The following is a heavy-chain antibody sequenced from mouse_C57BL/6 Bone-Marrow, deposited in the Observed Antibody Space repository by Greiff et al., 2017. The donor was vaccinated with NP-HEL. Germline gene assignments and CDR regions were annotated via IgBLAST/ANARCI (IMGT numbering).Heavy chain of an antibody. CDR1: GYTFTSYG. CDR2: IYPRSGNT. CDR3: ARTYYSKRGYFDV. Sequence: QVQLQQSGAELARPGASVKLSCKASGYTFTSYGISWVKQRTGQGLEWIGEIYPRSGNTYYNEKFKGKATLTADKSSSTAYMELRSLTSEDSAVYFCARTYYSKRGYFDVWGTGTTVTVSS. D-gene: IGHD2-5*01. J-gene: IGHJ1*03. V-gene: IGHV1-81*01.